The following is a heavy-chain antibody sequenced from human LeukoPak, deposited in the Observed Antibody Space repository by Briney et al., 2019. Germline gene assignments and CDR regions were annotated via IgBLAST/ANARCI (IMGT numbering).Heavy chain of an antibody. Sequence: SETLSLTCTVSGDSISSTAYYWGWSRQPPGKGLEWLGMIHFSGTIYNNPSLMSRVTISVDTSKNQFSLKLTSVTAADTAVYYCARGFDHAKSGYWGQGTLVTVSS. D-gene: IGHD1-14*01. CDR3: ARGFDHAKSGY. J-gene: IGHJ4*02. V-gene: IGHV4-39*01. CDR2: IHFSGTI. CDR1: GDSISSTAYY.